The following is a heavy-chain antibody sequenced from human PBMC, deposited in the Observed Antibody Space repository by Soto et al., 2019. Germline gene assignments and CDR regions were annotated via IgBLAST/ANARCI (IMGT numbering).Heavy chain of an antibody. V-gene: IGHV3-30*18. CDR1: GFTFSSYG. CDR2: ISYDGSNK. D-gene: IGHD3-22*01. Sequence: PGGSLRLSCAASGFTFSSYGMHWVRQAPCKGLEWMAVISYDGSNKYYADSVKGRFTISRDNSKNTLYLQMNSLRAEDTAVYYCAKDRYDSSGYYYVPDYWGQGTLVTVSS. CDR3: AKDRYDSSGYYYVPDY. J-gene: IGHJ4*02.